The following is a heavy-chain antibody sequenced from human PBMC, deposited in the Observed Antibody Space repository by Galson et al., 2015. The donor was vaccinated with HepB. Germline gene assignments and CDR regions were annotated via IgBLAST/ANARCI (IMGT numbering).Heavy chain of an antibody. CDR3: ARLGSYDNYN. CDR2: TIPILGIA. CDR1: GGTFSSYA. Sequence: SVKVSCKASGGTFSSYAISWVRQAPGQGLEWMGRTIPILGIANYAQKFQGRVTITADKSTSTAYMELSSLRSEDTAVYYCARLGSYDNYNWGQGTLVTVSS. V-gene: IGHV1-69*04. J-gene: IGHJ4*02. D-gene: IGHD3-9*01.